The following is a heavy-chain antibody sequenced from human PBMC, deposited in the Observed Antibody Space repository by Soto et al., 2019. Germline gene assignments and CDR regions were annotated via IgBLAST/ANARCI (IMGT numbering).Heavy chain of an antibody. CDR2: IRSKGNNYAT. CDR3: TSHLGDI. J-gene: IGHJ3*02. CDR1: GFTFSDSA. V-gene: IGHV3-73*01. Sequence: EVQLEESGGGSVQPGGSLKLSCAASGFTFSDSAMHWVRQASGKGLEWVGRIRSKGNNYATAYSDSVKGRFTISRDDSKNTAYLQMNSLKTEDTAVYHCTSHLGDIWGQGTMVTVSS.